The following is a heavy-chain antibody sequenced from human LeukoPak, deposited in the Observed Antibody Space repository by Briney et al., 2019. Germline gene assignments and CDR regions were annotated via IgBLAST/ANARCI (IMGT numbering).Heavy chain of an antibody. D-gene: IGHD3-10*01. Sequence: GGSLRLSCAASGFTFDDYGMSWVRQAPGKGLEWVSGINWNGGSTGYADSVKGRFTISRDNAKTSLYLQMNSLRAEDTAVYYCARGGYYGSGSYPPFDYWGQGTLVTVSS. CDR2: INWNGGST. CDR3: ARGGYYGSGSYPPFDY. V-gene: IGHV3-20*04. CDR1: GFTFDDYG. J-gene: IGHJ4*02.